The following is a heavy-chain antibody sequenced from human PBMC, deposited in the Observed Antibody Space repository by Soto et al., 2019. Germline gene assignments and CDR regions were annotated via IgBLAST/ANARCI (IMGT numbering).Heavy chain of an antibody. CDR2: IHRSGST. J-gene: IGHJ1*01. CDR1: GGSINSGGYD. CDR3: VRGVLS. Sequence: QVPLQEACPGLVKASQTLSLNCNGSGGSINSGGYDWTWIRQHPGKGMEWIGNIHRSGSTFSNPSLTSRVSISVDTSKNQLSLKLSSVTAADTAVYFCVRGVLSWGQGTLVTVSS. D-gene: IGHD3-10*01. V-gene: IGHV4-31*03.